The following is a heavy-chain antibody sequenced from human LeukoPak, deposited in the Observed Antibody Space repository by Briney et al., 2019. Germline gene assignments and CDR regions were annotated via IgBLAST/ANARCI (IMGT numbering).Heavy chain of an antibody. CDR2: IIPILGIA. CDR3: ARERSDCSSTSCPPGY. CDR1: GGTFSSYA. V-gene: IGHV1-69*04. J-gene: IGHJ4*02. Sequence: SVKVSCKASGGTFSSYAIRWVRQAPGQGLEWMGRIIPILGIANYAQKFQGRVTITADKSTSTAYMELSSLRSEDTAVYYCARERSDCSSTSCPPGYWGQGTLVTVSS. D-gene: IGHD2-2*01.